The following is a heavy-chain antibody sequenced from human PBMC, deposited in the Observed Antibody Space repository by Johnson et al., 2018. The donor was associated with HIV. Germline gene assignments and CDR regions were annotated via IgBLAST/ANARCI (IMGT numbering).Heavy chain of an antibody. Sequence: VLLLESGGGVVQPGRSLRLSCAASGFTFSSYAMHWVRQAPGKGLEWVAVISYDGSNKYYADSVKGRFTISRDNSKNTLYLQMNSLRVEDTAVYYCAREQELIGERAFDIWGQGTMVTVSS. CDR3: AREQELIGERAFDI. CDR1: GFTFSSYA. D-gene: IGHD6-13*01. J-gene: IGHJ3*02. CDR2: ISYDGSNK. V-gene: IGHV3-30*04.